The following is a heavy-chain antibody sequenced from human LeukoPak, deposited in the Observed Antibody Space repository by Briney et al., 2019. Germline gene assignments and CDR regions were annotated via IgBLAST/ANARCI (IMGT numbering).Heavy chain of an antibody. V-gene: IGHV4-39*01. CDR1: GGSISSSGYY. CDR3: ASPINYDILTGYLATFDY. D-gene: IGHD3-9*01. J-gene: IGHJ4*02. CDR2: IYYSGST. Sequence: PSETLSLTCTVSGGSISSSGYYWGWIRQPPGKGLEWIGSIYYSGSTHYNPSLKSRVTISVDTSKNQFSLELSFVTAADTAVYYCASPINYDILTGYLATFDYWGQGILVTVSS.